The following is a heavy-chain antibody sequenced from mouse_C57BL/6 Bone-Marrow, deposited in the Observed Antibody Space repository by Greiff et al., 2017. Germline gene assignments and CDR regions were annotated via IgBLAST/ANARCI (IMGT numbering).Heavy chain of an antibody. CDR3: ARRRRGFAY. CDR1: GYTFTSYT. Sequence: QVQLKESGAELARPGASVKMSCKASGYTFTSYTMHWVKQRPGQGLEWIGYINPSSGYTKYNQKFKDKATLTADKSSSTAYMQLSSLTSEDSAVYYCARRRRGFAYWGQGTLVTVSA. V-gene: IGHV1-4*01. CDR2: INPSSGYT. J-gene: IGHJ3*01.